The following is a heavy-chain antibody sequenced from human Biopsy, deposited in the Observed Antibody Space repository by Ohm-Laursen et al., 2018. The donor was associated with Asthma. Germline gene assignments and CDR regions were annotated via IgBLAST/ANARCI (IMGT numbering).Heavy chain of an antibody. V-gene: IGHV1-69*01. D-gene: IGHD3-22*01. Sequence: SSVMVSCKASGGMFGNYAISWVRQAPGLGLEWMGGIIPISLTPSYARRFRGRVTISADEYTRTAYMELSSLRSEDTAVYYCARDPSYFDPSVEGWHLWGQGTMVTVSS. CDR2: IIPISLTP. J-gene: IGHJ3*01. CDR3: ARDPSYFDPSVEGWHL. CDR1: GGMFGNYA.